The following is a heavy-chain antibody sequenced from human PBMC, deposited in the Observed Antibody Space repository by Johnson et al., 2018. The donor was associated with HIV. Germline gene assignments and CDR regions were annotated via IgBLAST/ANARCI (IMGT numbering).Heavy chain of an antibody. J-gene: IGHJ3*02. Sequence: VQLMESGGGLIQPGGSLRLSCAASGFTVSTNYMTWVRQAPGKGLEWVSLIYTGGSTYYADSVKGRFTISRDNSKNTLYLQMNSLRAEDTAVYYCARDMASGAFDIWGQGTMVTVSS. CDR1: GFTVSTNY. CDR2: IYTGGST. CDR3: ARDMASGAFDI. D-gene: IGHD1-1*01. V-gene: IGHV3-53*01.